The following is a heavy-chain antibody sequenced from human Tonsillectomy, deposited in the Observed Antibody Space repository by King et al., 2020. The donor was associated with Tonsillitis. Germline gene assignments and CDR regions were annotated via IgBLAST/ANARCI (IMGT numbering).Heavy chain of an antibody. CDR2: IYPGDSDT. CDR1: GYSFTSYW. V-gene: IGHV5-51*01. Sequence: VQLVESGAEVKKPGESLKISCKGSGYSFTSYWIGWVRQMPGKGLEWMGIIYPGDSDTRYSPSFQGQVTISAEKSISTAYLQWSSLKASDTAMYYCARLTMVRGVIINFVYWGQGTLVTVSS. D-gene: IGHD3-10*01. CDR3: ARLTMVRGVIINFVY. J-gene: IGHJ4*02.